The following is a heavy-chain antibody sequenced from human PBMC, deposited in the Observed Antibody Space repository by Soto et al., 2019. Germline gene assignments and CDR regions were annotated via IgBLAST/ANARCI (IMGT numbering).Heavy chain of an antibody. CDR1: GGSITSHY. CDR3: ARQGFGQLHGLVGV. D-gene: IGHD3-10*01. CDR2: IHHSGST. Sequence: QVQLQESGPGLVKPSETLSLTCSVSGGSITSHYCSWFRQPPGKGLEWIGYIHHSGSTSYNPSLKSRVTMSVDTSKNHFSLKVNSVTAADTALYYCARQGFGQLHGLVGVWGPGTTVTVSS. V-gene: IGHV4-59*08. J-gene: IGHJ6*02.